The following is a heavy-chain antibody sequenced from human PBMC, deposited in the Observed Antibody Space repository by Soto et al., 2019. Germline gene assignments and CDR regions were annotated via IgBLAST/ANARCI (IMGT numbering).Heavy chain of an antibody. CDR3: ARGIPADY. V-gene: IGHV3-30*03. CDR1: GFIFSNYG. CDR2: ISYDRSDK. Sequence: QVQLVESGGGVVQPGRSLRLSCAASGFIFSNYGMHWVRQAPGKGLEWVAVISYDRSDKYYAESVKGRFTISRDNSKNTLYLPMDSLRPEDTAVYYCARGIPADYWGQGTLVTVSS. J-gene: IGHJ4*02. D-gene: IGHD2-2*02.